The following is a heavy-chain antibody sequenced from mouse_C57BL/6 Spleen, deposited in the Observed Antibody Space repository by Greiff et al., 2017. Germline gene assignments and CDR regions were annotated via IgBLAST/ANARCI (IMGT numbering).Heavy chain of an antibody. V-gene: IGHV1-52*01. CDR1: GYTFTSYW. J-gene: IGHJ4*01. D-gene: IGHD2-5*01. CDR3: ARSWGYSNSLYAMDY. CDR2: IDPSDSET. Sequence: QVQLQQPGAELVRPGSSVKLSCKASGYTFTSYWMHWVKQRPIQGLEWIGNIDPSDSETHYNQKFKDKATLTVDKSSSTAYMQLSSLTSEDSAVYYWARSWGYSNSLYAMDYWGQGTSVTVSS.